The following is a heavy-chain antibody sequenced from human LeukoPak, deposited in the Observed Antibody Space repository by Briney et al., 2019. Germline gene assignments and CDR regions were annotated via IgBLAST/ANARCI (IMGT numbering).Heavy chain of an antibody. J-gene: IGHJ4*02. Sequence: SGPTLVKPTQTLTLTCTFSGFSLSTSGVGVGWIRQPPGKALEWLALIYWNDDKRYSPSLKSRLTITKDTSKNQVVLTMTNMDPVDTATYYCAHSPWPTKYSYGFGGGYYFDYWGQGTLVTVSS. CDR2: IYWNDDK. V-gene: IGHV2-5*01. CDR3: AHSPWPTKYSYGFGGGYYFDY. D-gene: IGHD5-18*01. CDR1: GFSLSTSGVG.